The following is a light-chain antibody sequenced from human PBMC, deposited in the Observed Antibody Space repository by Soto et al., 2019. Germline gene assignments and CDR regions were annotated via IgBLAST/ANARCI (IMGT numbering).Light chain of an antibody. V-gene: IGLV2-8*01. Sequence: QSVLTQPPSASGSPGQSVTISCTGTSSDVGGYNYVSWYQQHPDKTPKLMIYEVTKRPSGAPDRFSGSKSGDTASLTVSGLQAEDEADYYCSSYAGSNNYVFGTGTKVTVL. J-gene: IGLJ1*01. CDR3: SSYAGSNNYV. CDR2: EVT. CDR1: SSDVGGYNY.